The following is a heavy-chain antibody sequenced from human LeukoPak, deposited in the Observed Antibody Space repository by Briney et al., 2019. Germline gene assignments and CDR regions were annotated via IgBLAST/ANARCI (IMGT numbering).Heavy chain of an antibody. V-gene: IGHV3-48*03. CDR2: ISNIGDII. CDR3: AELGITMIGGV. J-gene: IGHJ6*04. CDR1: GFTFSNYE. Sequence: GGSLRLSCAASGFTFSNYEMNWVRQAPGKGLEWISHISNIGDIIHYADSVEGRFTISRDNAKNSLYLQMNNLRAEDTAVYYCAELGITMIGGVWGKGTTVTISS. D-gene: IGHD3-10*02.